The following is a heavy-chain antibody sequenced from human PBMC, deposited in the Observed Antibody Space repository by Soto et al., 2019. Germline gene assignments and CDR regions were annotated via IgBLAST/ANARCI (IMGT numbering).Heavy chain of an antibody. CDR3: ATAPRPMVRGEGDWFDP. Sequence: QVQLQESGPGLVKPSQTLSLTCTVSGGSISSGGYYGSWIRQHPGKGLEWIGYIYYSGSTYDNPSLKSRVTISVDTSKNQFSLKLSSVTAADTAVYYCATAPRPMVRGEGDWFDPWGQGTLVTVSS. J-gene: IGHJ5*02. D-gene: IGHD3-10*01. CDR1: GGSISSGGYY. CDR2: IYYSGST. V-gene: IGHV4-31*03.